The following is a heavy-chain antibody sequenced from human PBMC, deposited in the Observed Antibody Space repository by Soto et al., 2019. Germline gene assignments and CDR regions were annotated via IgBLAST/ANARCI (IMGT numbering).Heavy chain of an antibody. CDR2: IWYDGSNK. Sequence: PGGSLRLSCAASGFTFSSYGMHWVRQAPGKGLEWVAVIWYDGSNKYYADSVKGRFTISRDNSKNTLYLQMNSLRAEDTAVYYCARQDEYYDFWSGFLHHYYYYGMDVWGQGTTVTVSS. D-gene: IGHD3-3*01. CDR3: ARQDEYYDFWSGFLHHYYYYGMDV. V-gene: IGHV3-33*01. CDR1: GFTFSSYG. J-gene: IGHJ6*02.